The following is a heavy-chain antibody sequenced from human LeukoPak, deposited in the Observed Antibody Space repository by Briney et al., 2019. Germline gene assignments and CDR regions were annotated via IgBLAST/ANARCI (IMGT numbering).Heavy chain of an antibody. CDR2: INHGGST. V-gene: IGHV4-34*01. J-gene: IGHJ6*02. Sequence: SETLSLTCAVYGESFSGYQWSWIRQPPGKGLEWIGEINHGGSTNYNPSLKSRVTISVDTSKNQFSLKLRSVTAADTAVYYCARPGQLGSLYYGMDVWGQGTTVTVS. CDR3: ARPGQLGSLYYGMDV. D-gene: IGHD3-10*01. CDR1: GESFSGYQ.